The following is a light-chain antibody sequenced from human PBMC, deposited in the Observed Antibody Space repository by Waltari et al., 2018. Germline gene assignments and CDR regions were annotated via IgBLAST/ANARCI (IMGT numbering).Light chain of an antibody. J-gene: IGKJ1*01. CDR1: PSVSRS. CDR3: QMYVRLPAT. CDR2: DAS. Sequence: TQSPGNLSLSPGERATLSCRASPSVSRSLAWYKQKPGQAPRLLIYDASSRATGSPDRFSGSGSGTDFSLTISSVEPEDFAVYYCQMYVRLPATFGQGTKVEVK. V-gene: IGKV3-20*01.